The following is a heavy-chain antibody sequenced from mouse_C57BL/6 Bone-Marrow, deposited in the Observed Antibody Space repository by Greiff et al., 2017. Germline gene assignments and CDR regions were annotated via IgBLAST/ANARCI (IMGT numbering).Heavy chain of an antibody. CDR3: AREGYYGLDWYFDV. D-gene: IGHD1-1*01. V-gene: IGHV1-69*01. Sequence: VKLQESGAELVMPGASVKLSCKASGYTFTSYWMHWVKQRPGQGLEWIGEIDPSDSYTNYNQKFKGKSTLTVDKSSSTAYMQLSSLTSEDSAVYYCAREGYYGLDWYFDVWGTGTTVTVSS. J-gene: IGHJ1*03. CDR2: IDPSDSYT. CDR1: GYTFTSYW.